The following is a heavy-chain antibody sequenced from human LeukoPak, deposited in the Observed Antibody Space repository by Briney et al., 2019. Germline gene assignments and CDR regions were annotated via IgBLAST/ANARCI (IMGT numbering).Heavy chain of an antibody. CDR3: ARSRGSGSYYPGIDY. Sequence: PSETLSLTCTVSGGSISSYYWSWIRQPPGKGLEWIGYIYYSGNTNYNPSLKSRVTISVDTSRNQFSLKVNSVTAADTAVYYCARSRGSGSYYPGIDYWGQGTLVTVSS. V-gene: IGHV4-59*01. CDR2: IYYSGNT. D-gene: IGHD3-10*01. CDR1: GGSISSYY. J-gene: IGHJ4*02.